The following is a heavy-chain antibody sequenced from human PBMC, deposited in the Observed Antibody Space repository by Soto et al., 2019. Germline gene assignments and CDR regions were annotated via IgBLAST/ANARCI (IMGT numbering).Heavy chain of an antibody. CDR2: IYHSGST. CDR1: GGSISSGGYS. V-gene: IGHV4-30-2*01. Sequence: QLQLQESGSGLVKPSQTLSLTCAVSGGSISSGGYSWSWIRQPPGKGLEWIGYIYHSGSTYYHPSPKSRVTISVDRSKNQFSLKLSSVTAADTAVYYCARDPGRWGQGTLVTVSS. J-gene: IGHJ4*02. CDR3: ARDPGR.